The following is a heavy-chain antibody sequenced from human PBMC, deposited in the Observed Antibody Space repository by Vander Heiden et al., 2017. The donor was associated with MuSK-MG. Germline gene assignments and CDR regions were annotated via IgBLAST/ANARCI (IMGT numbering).Heavy chain of an antibody. CDR2: ISYDGSNK. J-gene: IGHJ4*02. CDR1: GFTFRSSA. Sequence: QVQLVESGGGVVQPGRSLRLSCAASGFTFRSSAMHWVRQAPGKGLEWVAVISYDGSNKYYADSVKGRFTISRDNSKNTLYLQMNSLRAEDTAVYYCARDQSVVVPAAIIDYWGQGTLVTVSS. V-gene: IGHV3-30-3*01. CDR3: ARDQSVVVPAAIIDY. D-gene: IGHD2-2*02.